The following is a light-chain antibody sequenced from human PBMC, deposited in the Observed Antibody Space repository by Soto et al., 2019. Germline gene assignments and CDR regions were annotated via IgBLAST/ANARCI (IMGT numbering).Light chain of an antibody. CDR3: QQSYSTPWT. CDR1: QSTSSY. V-gene: IGKV1-39*01. Sequence: DIPMTQSPSSLSASVGDRVTITCRASQSTSSYLNWYQQKPGKAPKLLIYAASSLQSGVPSRFSGSGSGTDFTLTITSLQPEEFATYYCQQSYSTPWTFGQGTKVEIK. CDR2: AAS. J-gene: IGKJ1*01.